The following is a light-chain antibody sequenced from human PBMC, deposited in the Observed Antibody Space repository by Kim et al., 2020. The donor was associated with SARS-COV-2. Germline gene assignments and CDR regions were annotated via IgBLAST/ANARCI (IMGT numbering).Light chain of an antibody. J-gene: IGKJ1*01. CDR1: QGIANN. Sequence: ASVGDQVIITCRASQGIANNVAWFQQKPGKAPKSLVYAASSLESGVPSRFSGSGSGTDFILTISSLQPEDYATYYCQQYAGYPRTFGQGTKVDIK. V-gene: IGKV1-16*01. CDR2: AAS. CDR3: QQYAGYPRT.